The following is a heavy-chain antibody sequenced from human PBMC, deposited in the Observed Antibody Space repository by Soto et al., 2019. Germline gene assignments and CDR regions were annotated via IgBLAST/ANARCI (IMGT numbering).Heavy chain of an antibody. V-gene: IGHV3-21*01. J-gene: IGHJ5*02. CDR3: TRDASRDSSARGWFDP. D-gene: IGHD6-13*01. CDR2: ISSNSAYI. Sequence: GGSLRLSCAASGFTFRSFTMNWVRQAPGKGLEWVSTISSNSAYIYYTDALRGRFTISRDNAKNSLHLQMNSLRAEDTAVYYCTRDASRDSSARGWFDPWGPGTLVTAPQ. CDR1: GFTFRSFT.